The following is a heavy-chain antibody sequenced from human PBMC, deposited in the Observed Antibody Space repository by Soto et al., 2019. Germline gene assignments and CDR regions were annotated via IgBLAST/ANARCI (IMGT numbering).Heavy chain of an antibody. D-gene: IGHD2-2*01. CDR1: GGSISSKSYS. CDR3: AKLAGYCSGNSCHGDYAMDV. CDR2: FYYSENT. J-gene: IGHJ6*02. V-gene: IGHV4-39*01. Sequence: PSETLSLTCSVSGGSISSKSYSWCWIRQPPGKGLEWIGTFYYSENTYYNPSLKSRVTISVDTSKNQFSLKLSSVTAADTAVYYCAKLAGYCSGNSCHGDYAMDVCGQGTTVTVSS.